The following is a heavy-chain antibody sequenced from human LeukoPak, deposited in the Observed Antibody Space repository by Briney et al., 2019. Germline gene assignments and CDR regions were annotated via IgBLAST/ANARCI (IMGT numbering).Heavy chain of an antibody. D-gene: IGHD3-22*01. J-gene: IGHJ4*02. CDR3: ARDYDSSGYNY. Sequence: GESPKISRAASGFTFSHYYMSWIRQAPGKGLEWVSYISRSGSTRYYADSVKGRFTISRDNAKNSLYLQMNSLRAEDTAVYYCARDYDSSGYNYWGQGTLVTVSS. V-gene: IGHV3-11*04. CDR2: ISRSGSTR. CDR1: GFTFSHYY.